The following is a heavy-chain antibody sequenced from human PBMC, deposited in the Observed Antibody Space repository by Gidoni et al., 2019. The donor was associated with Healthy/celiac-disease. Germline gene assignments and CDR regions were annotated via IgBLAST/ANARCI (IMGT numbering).Heavy chain of an antibody. CDR2: IYYSGST. V-gene: IGHV4-31*03. J-gene: IGHJ3*02. D-gene: IGHD3-3*01. CDR1: GGSISSGGYY. Sequence: QVQLQESGPGLVKPSQTLSLTCTVSGGSISSGGYYWSWIRQHPGKGLEWIGYIYYSGSTYYNPSLKSRVTISVDTSKNQFSLKLSSVTAADTAVYYCARGAQYYDFWSGYYVTDAFDIWGQGTMVTVSS. CDR3: ARGAQYYDFWSGYYVTDAFDI.